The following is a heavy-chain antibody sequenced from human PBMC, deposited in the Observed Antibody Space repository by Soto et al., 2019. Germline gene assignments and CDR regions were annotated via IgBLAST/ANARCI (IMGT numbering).Heavy chain of an antibody. CDR1: GFTFSTYT. Sequence: PGGSLRLSCAASGFTFSTYTMNWVRQAPGKGLEWVSSISSSSSYIYYADSVKGRFTISRDNAKNSLSLQMNSLRAEDTAVYYCARDPAVLERAGAFDIWGQGTMVTVSS. CDR2: ISSSSSYI. CDR3: ARDPAVLERAGAFDI. J-gene: IGHJ3*02. V-gene: IGHV3-21*01. D-gene: IGHD6-19*01.